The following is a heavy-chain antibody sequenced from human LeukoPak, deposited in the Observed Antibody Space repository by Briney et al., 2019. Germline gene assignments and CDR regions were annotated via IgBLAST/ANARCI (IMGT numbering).Heavy chain of an antibody. CDR2: ISGSGGST. Sequence: PGGSLRLSCAASGFTFSSYAMSWVRQAPGKGLEWVSAISGSGGSTYYADSVKGRFTISRDNSKNTLYLQMNSLRAEDTAIYYCAKVVTAMVKIDAFDIWGQGTVVTVSS. V-gene: IGHV3-23*01. D-gene: IGHD5-18*01. J-gene: IGHJ3*02. CDR1: GFTFSSYA. CDR3: AKVVTAMVKIDAFDI.